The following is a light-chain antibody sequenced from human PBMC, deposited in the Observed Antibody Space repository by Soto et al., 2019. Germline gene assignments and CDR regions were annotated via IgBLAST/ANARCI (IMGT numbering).Light chain of an antibody. Sequence: DIQLTQSPSFLSASVGERVTITCRASQGISSYLAWYQQKPGKAPKLLIFAASTVQNAVPSRFRGSRSGTEFSLTISSLQPEDFAIYYGLQPNSYSPDTFGPGTKVDIK. CDR3: LQPNSYSPDT. CDR1: QGISSY. J-gene: IGKJ3*01. CDR2: AAS. V-gene: IGKV1-9*01.